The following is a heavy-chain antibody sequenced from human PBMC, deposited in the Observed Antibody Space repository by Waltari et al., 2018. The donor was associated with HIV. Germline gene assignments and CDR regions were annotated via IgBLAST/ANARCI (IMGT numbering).Heavy chain of an antibody. Sequence: EVQLVESGGGLVQPGRSLRLSCAASGFTFYAYAMYWVRPAPGKGLEWVSGSSWNSGSTAYADSVKGRFTISRDNAKNSLYLHMNSLRTEDTALYFCAKGNDGDILTGFGENWFDPWGQGTLVTVSS. V-gene: IGHV3-9*01. J-gene: IGHJ5*02. D-gene: IGHD3-9*01. CDR2: SSWNSGST. CDR3: AKGNDGDILTGFGENWFDP. CDR1: GFTFYAYA.